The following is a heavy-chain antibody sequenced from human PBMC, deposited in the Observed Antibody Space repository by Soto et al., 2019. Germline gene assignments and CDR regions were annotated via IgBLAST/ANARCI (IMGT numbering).Heavy chain of an antibody. CDR1: GFTFSSRG. CDR3: ATDLGMPRGGRWYSTFFED. D-gene: IGHD2-15*01. J-gene: IGHJ4*02. Sequence: QVQLVESGGGVVQPGRSLRLSCEASGFTFSSRGMHWVRQAPGKGLEWVALIWADGSSQYYVDSVKGRFTISRDNSRNTLYLQMNSLRAEDTAVYYCATDLGMPRGGRWYSTFFEDWGQGTLVTVSP. CDR2: IWADGSSQ. V-gene: IGHV3-33*01.